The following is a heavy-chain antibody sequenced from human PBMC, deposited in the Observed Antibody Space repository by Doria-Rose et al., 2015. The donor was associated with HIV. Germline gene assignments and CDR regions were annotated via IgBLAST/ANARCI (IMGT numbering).Heavy chain of an antibody. Sequence: GKGLEWVAFIRYDGSNKYYADSVKGRFTISRDSSKKTLYLQMNRLTAEDTAVYYCAKTSGSSLDYWGQGTLVTVSS. D-gene: IGHD3-10*01. CDR3: AKTSGSSLDY. CDR2: IRYDGSNK. J-gene: IGHJ4*02. V-gene: IGHV3-30*02.